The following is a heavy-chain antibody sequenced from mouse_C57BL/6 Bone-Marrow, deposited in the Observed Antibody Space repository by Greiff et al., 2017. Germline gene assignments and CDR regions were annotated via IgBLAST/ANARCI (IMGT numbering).Heavy chain of an antibody. CDR3: ARDYGYHWYFDV. D-gene: IGHD2-2*01. Sequence: EVQLLESGGGLVKPGGSLKLSCAASGFTFSSYAMSWVRQTPEQRLEWVATISDGGSYTYYPDNVKGRFTISRDNAKNNLYLQMSHLKSEDTAMYYGARDYGYHWYFDVWGTGTTVTVSS. J-gene: IGHJ1*03. CDR1: GFTFSSYA. V-gene: IGHV5-4*01. CDR2: ISDGGSYT.